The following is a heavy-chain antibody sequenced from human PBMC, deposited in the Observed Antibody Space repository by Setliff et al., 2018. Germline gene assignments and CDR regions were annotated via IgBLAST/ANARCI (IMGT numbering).Heavy chain of an antibody. Sequence: ASVKVSCKASGYTFTNHYMHWVRQAPGQGLEWMGMINPGGGSTTYAQKFQGRVTMTRDTSTSTVYMELSSLRTEDTAVYYCAREGVHTRSSTDYHYYMDVWGRGTTVTVSS. D-gene: IGHD1-26*01. CDR2: INPGGGST. CDR3: AREGVHTRSSTDYHYYMDV. J-gene: IGHJ6*03. V-gene: IGHV1-46*01. CDR1: GYTFTNHY.